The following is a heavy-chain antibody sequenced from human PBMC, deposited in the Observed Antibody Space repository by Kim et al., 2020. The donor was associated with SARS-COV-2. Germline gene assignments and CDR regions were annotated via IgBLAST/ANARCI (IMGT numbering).Heavy chain of an antibody. V-gene: IGHV4-34*01. CDR3: ARGISRITMVRGVIISATRNWFDP. CDR2: INHSGST. Sequence: SETLSLTCAVYGGSFSGYYWSWIRQPPGKGLEWIGEINHSGSTNYNPSLKSRVTISVDTSKNQFSLKLSSVTAADTAVYYCARGISRITMVRGVIISATRNWFDPWGQGTLVTVSS. J-gene: IGHJ5*02. D-gene: IGHD3-10*01. CDR1: GGSFSGYY.